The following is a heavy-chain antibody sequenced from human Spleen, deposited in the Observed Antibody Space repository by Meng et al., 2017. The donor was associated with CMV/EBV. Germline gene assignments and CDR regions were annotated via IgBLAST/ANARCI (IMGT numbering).Heavy chain of an antibody. J-gene: IGHJ4*02. V-gene: IGHV4-39*01. CDR1: GGSISNRFYY. Sequence: GSLRLSCSVSGGSISNRFYYWGWVRQPPGKGLEWIVSIHYSGSTYYNPSLKSRVTISVDTSKNQFSLNLNSVTAAETALYYCARLDCSSNSCYSFDYWGQGTLVTVSS. CDR3: ARLDCSSNSCYSFDY. CDR2: IHYSGST. D-gene: IGHD2-2*01.